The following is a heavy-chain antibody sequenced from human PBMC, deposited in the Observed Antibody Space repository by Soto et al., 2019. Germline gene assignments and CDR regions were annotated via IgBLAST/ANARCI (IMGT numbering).Heavy chain of an antibody. CDR2: IYYSGST. V-gene: IGHV4-59*01. D-gene: IGHD3-16*01. Sequence: PSETLSLTCTVSGSSISSYYWSWIRQPPGKGLEWIGYIYYSGSTNYTPSLKSRVTISVDTSKNQFSLKLSSVTAADTAVYYCARRYGGNFDYWGQGTLVTVSS. CDR3: ARRYGGNFDY. J-gene: IGHJ4*02. CDR1: GSSISSYY.